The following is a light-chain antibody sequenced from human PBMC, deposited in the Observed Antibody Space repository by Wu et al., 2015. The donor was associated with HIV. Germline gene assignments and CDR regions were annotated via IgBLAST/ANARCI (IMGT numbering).Light chain of an antibody. CDR2: ATS. Sequence: DIRMTQSPSSLSASVGDRVTTTCRASQSISNYLNWYQQKPGKAPKLLIYATSTLQSGVPSKFSGSGSGTDFTLTISSLQPEDFATYYCQQSYSTPYTFGQGTKLEIK. CDR3: QQSYSTPYT. J-gene: IGKJ2*01. CDR1: QSISNY. V-gene: IGKV1-39*01.